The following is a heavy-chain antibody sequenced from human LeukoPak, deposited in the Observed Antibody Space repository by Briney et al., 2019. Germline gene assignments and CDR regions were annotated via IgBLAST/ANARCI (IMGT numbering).Heavy chain of an antibody. CDR3: ARFGGVIVNYYYYYGMDV. CDR2: MNPNSGNT. J-gene: IGHJ6*02. CDR1: GYTFTSYD. V-gene: IGHV1-8*01. Sequence: GASVKVSCKASGYTFTSYDINWVRQATGQGLEWMGWMNPNSGNTGYAQKFQGRVTMTRNTSISTAYMELSSLRSEDTAVYYCARFGGVIVNYYYYYGMDVWGQGTTGTVSS. D-gene: IGHD3-16*02.